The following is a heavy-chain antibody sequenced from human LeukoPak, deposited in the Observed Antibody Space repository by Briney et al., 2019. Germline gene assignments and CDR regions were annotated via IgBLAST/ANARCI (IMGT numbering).Heavy chain of an antibody. CDR3: ARAGGSGWIVY. J-gene: IGHJ4*02. Sequence: SETLSLTCTVSGGSISSDTYYWGWIRQPPGKGLEWIGSGSTYYNPSLKSRVTISVDTSKNLFSLKLTSVTAADTAVYYCARAGGSGWIVYWGQGTLITVSS. V-gene: IGHV4-39*07. CDR2: GST. CDR1: GGSISSDTYY. D-gene: IGHD6-19*01.